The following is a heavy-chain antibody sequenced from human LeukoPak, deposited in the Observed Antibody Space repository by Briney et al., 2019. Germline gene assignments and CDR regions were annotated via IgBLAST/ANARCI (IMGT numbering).Heavy chain of an antibody. CDR1: GGTFSSYA. Sequence: ASVKVSCKASGGTFSSYAISWVRQAPGQGLEWMGRIIPTLGIANYAQKFQGRVTITADKSTSTAYMELSSLRSEDTAVYYCAREHDYYGMDVWGQGTTVTVSS. J-gene: IGHJ6*02. CDR3: AREHDYYGMDV. V-gene: IGHV1-69*04. CDR2: IIPTLGIA.